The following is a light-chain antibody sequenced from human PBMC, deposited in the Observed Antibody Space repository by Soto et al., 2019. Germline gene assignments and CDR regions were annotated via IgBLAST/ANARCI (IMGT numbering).Light chain of an antibody. CDR2: AAS. CDR3: QQADSFPLA. Sequence: DIQMTQSPSSVSASIGDRVTISCRASQSIYKCLVWYQQKPGKAPKLLIYAASSLQSGVPSRFSGSGYGTDFTLTISSLQPEDFATYYCQQADSFPLAYGGGTKVDIK. V-gene: IGKV1-12*01. J-gene: IGKJ4*01. CDR1: QSIYKC.